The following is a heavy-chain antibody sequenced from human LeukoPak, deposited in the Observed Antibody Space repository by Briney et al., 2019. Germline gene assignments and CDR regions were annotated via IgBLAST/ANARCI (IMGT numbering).Heavy chain of an antibody. CDR2: IYYSGRT. J-gene: IGHJ6*02. D-gene: IGHD6-13*01. CDR1: GGSISSSSYY. Sequence: SETLSLTCTVSGGSISSSSYYWGWIRQPPGKGLEWIGSIYYSGRTYYSPSLKSRITISVDTSKTQFSLKLSSVTAADTAVYYCARSAGIAAAGFYYYYGMDVWGQGTTVTVSS. CDR3: ARSAGIAAAGFYYYYGMDV. V-gene: IGHV4-39*07.